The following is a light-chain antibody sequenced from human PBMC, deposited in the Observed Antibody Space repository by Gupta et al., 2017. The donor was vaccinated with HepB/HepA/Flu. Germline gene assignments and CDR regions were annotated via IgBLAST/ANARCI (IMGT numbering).Light chain of an antibody. CDR1: QSVGSN. J-gene: IGKJ2*02. Sequence: EIVMTQSPATLSVSPGERATLSCRASQSVGSNLAWYQQKPGQAPRLLIYGASTRATGIPARFSGSGSGTEFTLTISSLQSGDFAVYYCQQYNNRGIFGQGTKLEIK. CDR2: GAS. V-gene: IGKV3-15*01. CDR3: QQYNNRGI.